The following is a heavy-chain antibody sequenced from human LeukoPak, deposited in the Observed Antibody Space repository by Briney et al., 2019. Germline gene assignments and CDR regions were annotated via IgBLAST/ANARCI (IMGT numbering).Heavy chain of an antibody. Sequence: GGSLRLSCAASGFTFSSYSMNWVRQAPGKGLEWVSSISSSSSYIYYADSVKGRFTISRDNAKNSLYLQMNSLRAEDTAVYYCARDDMGVAAAGSEEYYFDYWGQGTLVTVSS. CDR3: ARDDMGVAAAGSEEYYFDY. V-gene: IGHV3-21*01. CDR1: GFTFSSYS. CDR2: ISSSSSYI. J-gene: IGHJ4*02. D-gene: IGHD6-13*01.